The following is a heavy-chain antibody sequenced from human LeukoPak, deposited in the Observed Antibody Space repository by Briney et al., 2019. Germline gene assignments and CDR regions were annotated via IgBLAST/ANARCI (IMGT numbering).Heavy chain of an antibody. J-gene: IGHJ5*02. CDR3: ARVIKYSFSVGCFDP. CDR1: GYSFPMYA. D-gene: IGHD1-26*01. V-gene: IGHV7-4-1*02. CDR2: INTNTGNP. Sequence: ASVKVSCKASGYSFPMYAINWVRQAPGRGLEWMGWINTNTGNPTYAQGFTGRFVFSLDTSVTTAYLQISSLRAEGTAVYYCARVIKYSFSVGCFDPWGQGTQVTVSS.